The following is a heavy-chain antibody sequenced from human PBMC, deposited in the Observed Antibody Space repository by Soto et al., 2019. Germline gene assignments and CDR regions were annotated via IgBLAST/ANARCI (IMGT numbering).Heavy chain of an antibody. V-gene: IGHV4-39*01. CDR1: GGSISSSSSY. CDR2: IYYSGST. Sequence: PSETLSLTCTVSGGSISSSSSYWGWIRQSPGKGLEWIGYIYYSGSTYYNPSLKSRVTISVDTSKNQFSLKLSSVTAADTAVYYCARHLEYYYDKVDSWGQGNLVTV. CDR3: ARHLEYYYDKVDS. D-gene: IGHD3-22*01. J-gene: IGHJ4*02.